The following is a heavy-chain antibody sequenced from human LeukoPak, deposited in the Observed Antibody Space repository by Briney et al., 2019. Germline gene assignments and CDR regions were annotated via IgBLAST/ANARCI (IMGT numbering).Heavy chain of an antibody. J-gene: IGHJ5*02. CDR1: GYTFTGYY. CDR2: INPNSGGT. CDR3: ANYYYDPKGSYNWFDP. V-gene: IGHV1-2*02. Sequence: ASVKVSCKASGYTFTGYYMHWVRQAPGQGLEWMGWINPNSGGTNYAQKFQGRVTMTRDTSISTAYMELSSLRSEDTAVYYCANYYYDPKGSYNWFDPWGQGTLVTVSS. D-gene: IGHD3-22*01.